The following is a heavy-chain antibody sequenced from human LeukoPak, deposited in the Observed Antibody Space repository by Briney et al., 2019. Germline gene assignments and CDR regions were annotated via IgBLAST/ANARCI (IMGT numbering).Heavy chain of an antibody. CDR1: GGSISSGSYY. CDR2: IYTSGST. Sequence: SETLSLTCTVSGGSISSGSYYWSWIRQPAGKGLEWIGRIYTSGSTNYNPSLKSRVTISVDTSKSQFSLKLSSVTAADTAVYYCARDVGFLEWSRGYYYYMDVWGKGTTVTVSS. CDR3: ARDVGFLEWSRGYYYYMDV. J-gene: IGHJ6*03. V-gene: IGHV4-61*02. D-gene: IGHD3-3*01.